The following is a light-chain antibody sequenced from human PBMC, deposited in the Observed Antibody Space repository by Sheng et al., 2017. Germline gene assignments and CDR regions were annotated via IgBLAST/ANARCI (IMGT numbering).Light chain of an antibody. CDR2: DAS. J-gene: IGKJ4*01. CDR1: QNINSY. V-gene: IGKV3-20*01. Sequence: EIVMTQSPATLSLSPGESATLSCRASQNINSYLVWYQQKPGQAPSLLIYDASSRATGISDRFSGSGSGTDFALTILRLEPEDFAVYFCQQYGTSPLTFGGGTKVEI. CDR3: QQYGTSPLT.